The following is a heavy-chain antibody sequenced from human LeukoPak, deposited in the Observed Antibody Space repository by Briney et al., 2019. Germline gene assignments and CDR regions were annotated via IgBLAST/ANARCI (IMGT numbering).Heavy chain of an antibody. D-gene: IGHD2-2*03. V-gene: IGHV3-53*01. Sequence: GGSLRLSCAASGFTVSTNYMGWVRQAPGKGLEWVSVIYNVENGGKTFYADSVKGRFTMSRDNSTNALYLQMNGLGAEDTAVYDCARECGYRSTPSCPLGFWGQGTPVTVSS. J-gene: IGHJ4*02. CDR3: ARECGYRSTPSCPLGF. CDR2: IYNVENGGKT. CDR1: GFTVSTNY.